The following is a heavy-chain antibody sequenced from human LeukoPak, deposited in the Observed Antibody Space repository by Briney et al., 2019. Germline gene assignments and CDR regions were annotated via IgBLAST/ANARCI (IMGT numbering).Heavy chain of an antibody. V-gene: IGHV3-48*01. J-gene: IGHJ4*02. CDR3: ARRIPDY. D-gene: IGHD2/OR15-2a*01. CDR2: ISSSSTI. CDR1: GFTFSSYS. Sequence: PGGSLRLSCAASGFTFSSYSMNWVRQALGKGLEWVSYISSSSTIYYADSVKGRFTISRDNAKNSLYLQMNSLRAEDTAVYYCARRIPDYWGQGTLVTVSS.